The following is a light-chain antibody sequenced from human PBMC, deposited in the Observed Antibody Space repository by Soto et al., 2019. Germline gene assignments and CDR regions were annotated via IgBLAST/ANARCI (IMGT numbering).Light chain of an antibody. CDR1: SSDVGGSKL. CDR2: EDT. CDR3: CSYASSATWV. J-gene: IGLJ3*02. V-gene: IGLV2-23*01. Sequence: QSVLTQPASVSGSPGQSITISCTGTSSDVGGSKLVSWYQHHPGKAPKLIIYEDTKRPSGVSTRFSGSKSGNTASLTISGLKAEDEDDYYCCSYASSATWVFGGGTKLTVL.